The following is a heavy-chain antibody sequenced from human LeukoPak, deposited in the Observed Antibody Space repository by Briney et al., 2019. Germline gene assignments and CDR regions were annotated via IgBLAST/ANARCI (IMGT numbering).Heavy chain of an antibody. J-gene: IGHJ4*02. CDR3: ARMARNYPTHLDY. CDR1: GASFSGYY. D-gene: IGHD5-24*01. Sequence: SETLCLTCAVYGASFSGYYWGWIRQPPGKGLEWIGRIYYSGGTYYNPSLKSRVTISVDTSKNQFSLTLSSVTAADTAVYYCARMARNYPTHLDYWGQGTLVIVSS. V-gene: IGHV4-34*01. CDR2: IYYSGGT.